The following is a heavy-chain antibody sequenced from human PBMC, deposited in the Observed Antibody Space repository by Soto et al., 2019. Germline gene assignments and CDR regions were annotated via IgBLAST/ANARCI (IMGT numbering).Heavy chain of an antibody. CDR3: ARVLRYFDTPYGMDV. V-gene: IGHV3-23*01. CDR1: GFTFSNHA. D-gene: IGHD3-9*01. Sequence: GGSLRLSCAASGFTFSNHAMSWVRQAPGKGLEWVSGIGGSGRNTYYADSVKGRFTISRDNSQNTLFLQMNSLRAEDTAGYYCARVLRYFDTPYGMDVWGQGTTVTVSS. CDR2: IGGSGRNT. J-gene: IGHJ6*02.